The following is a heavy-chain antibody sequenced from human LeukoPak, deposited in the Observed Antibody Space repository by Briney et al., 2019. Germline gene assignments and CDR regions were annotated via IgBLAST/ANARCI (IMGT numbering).Heavy chain of an antibody. CDR3: ARDPPGD. CDR1: GFTFSSYA. Sequence: PGGSLILSCATPGFTFSSYAMHSVRQAPGKGLEWVAVISYDGSNKYYADSVKGRFTISRDNSKNTLYLQMNSLRAEDTAVYYCARDPPGDWGQGTLVTVSS. CDR2: ISYDGSNK. D-gene: IGHD3-10*01. V-gene: IGHV3-30*04. J-gene: IGHJ4*02.